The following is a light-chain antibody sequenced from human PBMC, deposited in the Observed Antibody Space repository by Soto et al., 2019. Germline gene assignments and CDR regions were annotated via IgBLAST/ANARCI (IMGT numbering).Light chain of an antibody. J-gene: IGLJ2*01. CDR2: SNN. CDR1: SSNIGSNT. CDR3: AAWDDSLNGV. Sequence: QPVLTQPPSASGTPGQRVTISCSGSSSNIGSNTVNWYQQLPGTAPKLLIYSNNRRPSGVPDRFSGSKSGTSASLAISGLQSEDEADYYCAAWDDSLNGVFGGGTKLTVL. V-gene: IGLV1-44*01.